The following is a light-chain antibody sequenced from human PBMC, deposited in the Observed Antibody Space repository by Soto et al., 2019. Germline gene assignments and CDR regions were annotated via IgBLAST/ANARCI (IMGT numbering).Light chain of an antibody. CDR1: QSVSSSS. CDR3: QQNGSSPIT. J-gene: IGKJ4*01. CDR2: GAS. V-gene: IGKV3-20*01. Sequence: EIVLTQSPGTLSLSPGERATLSCRASQSVSSSSLAWYQQKPGQAPRLLIYGASSRGTGITDRFSGSGSGTDFPLTISSLEPEDVAVYYCQQNGSSPITFGGGTKVEIK.